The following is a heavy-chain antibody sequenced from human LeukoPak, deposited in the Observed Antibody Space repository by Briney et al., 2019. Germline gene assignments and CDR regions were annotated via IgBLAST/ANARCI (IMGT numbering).Heavy chain of an antibody. CDR1: GYSFTSYW. CDR2: IYPGDSDT. J-gene: IGHJ3*02. CDR3: ARSDYYDSSGPDAFDI. V-gene: IGHV5-51*01. Sequence: GESLQISCQGSGYSFTSYWIGWVRQMPGKGLEWMGIIYPGDSDTRYSPSFQGQVTISADKSISTAYLQWSSLKASDTAMYYCARSDYYDSSGPDAFDIWGQGTMVTVSS. D-gene: IGHD3-22*01.